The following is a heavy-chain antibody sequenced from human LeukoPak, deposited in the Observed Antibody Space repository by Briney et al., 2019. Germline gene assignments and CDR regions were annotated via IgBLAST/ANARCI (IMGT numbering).Heavy chain of an antibody. CDR3: ARRSTYYDYVWGSYRYGDDAFDI. D-gene: IGHD3-16*02. CDR1: GGSFSGYY. Sequence: SSETLSLTCAVYGGSFSGYYWTWIRQPPGKGLEWVGEINHRESTNYNPSLKSRVTISIDTSKNQFSLKLSSVTAADTAVYYCARRSTYYDYVWGSYRYGDDAFDIWGQGTMVTVSS. J-gene: IGHJ3*02. V-gene: IGHV4-34*01. CDR2: INHREST.